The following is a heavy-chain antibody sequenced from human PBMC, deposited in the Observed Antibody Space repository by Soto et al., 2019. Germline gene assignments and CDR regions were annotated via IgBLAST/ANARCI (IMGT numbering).Heavy chain of an antibody. CDR1: GFTFSSYG. V-gene: IGHV3-30*18. CDR2: ISYDGSNK. D-gene: IGHD3-9*01. Sequence: QVQLVESGGGVVQPGRSLRLSCAASGFTFSSYGMHWVRQAPGKGLEWVAVISYDGSNKYYADSVKGRFTISRDNSKNTLYLQMNSLRAEDTAVYYCAKDLTYYAILTGYFYYYGMDVWGQGTTVTVSS. CDR3: AKDLTYYAILTGYFYYYGMDV. J-gene: IGHJ6*02.